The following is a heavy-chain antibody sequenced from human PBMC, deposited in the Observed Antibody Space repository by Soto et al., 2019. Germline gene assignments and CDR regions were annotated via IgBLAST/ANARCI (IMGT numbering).Heavy chain of an antibody. Sequence: ASVKVSCKASGYTFTGYYMHWVRQAPGQGLEWMGWINPNSGGTNYAXKFQGRVTLTRDTSISTVYMELSRLRSDDTAVYYCARDLGDELRFLEWLVNWFDPWGQGTLVTVSS. V-gene: IGHV1-2*02. CDR2: INPNSGGT. D-gene: IGHD3-3*01. CDR3: ARDLGDELRFLEWLVNWFDP. CDR1: GYTFTGYY. J-gene: IGHJ5*02.